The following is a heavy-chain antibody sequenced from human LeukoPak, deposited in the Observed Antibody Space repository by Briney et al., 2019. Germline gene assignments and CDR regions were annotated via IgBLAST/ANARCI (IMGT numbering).Heavy chain of an antibody. D-gene: IGHD6-19*01. CDR1: GGTFSSYA. Sequence: GASVKVSCKASGGTFSSYAISWVRQAPGQGLEWMGRIIPILGIANYAQKFQGRVTITADKSTSTAYMELSSLRSEDTAVYYCARGIEVANWFDPWGQGTLVTVSS. CDR3: ARGIEVANWFDP. J-gene: IGHJ5*02. CDR2: IIPILGIA. V-gene: IGHV1-69*04.